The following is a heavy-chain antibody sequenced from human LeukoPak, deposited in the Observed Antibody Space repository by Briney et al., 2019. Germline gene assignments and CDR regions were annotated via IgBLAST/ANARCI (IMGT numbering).Heavy chain of an antibody. Sequence: SVKVSCKASGGTFSSYAISWVRQAPGQGLEWMGRIIPIFGTANYAQKFQGRVTITTDESTSTAYMELSSLRSEGTAVYYCAREMFSRRKPGYCSGGSCSNWFDPWGQGTLVTVSS. CDR2: IIPIFGTA. V-gene: IGHV1-69*05. CDR1: GGTFSSYA. D-gene: IGHD2-15*01. J-gene: IGHJ5*02. CDR3: AREMFSRRKPGYCSGGSCSNWFDP.